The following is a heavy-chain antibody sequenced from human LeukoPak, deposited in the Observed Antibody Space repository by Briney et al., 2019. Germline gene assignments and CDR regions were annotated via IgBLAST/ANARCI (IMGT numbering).Heavy chain of an antibody. CDR2: ISSSSSYI. J-gene: IGHJ3*01. V-gene: IGHV3-21*01. CDR1: GFTFSNYG. D-gene: IGHD3-22*01. CDR3: ARDRDYYDSSGYYAAFDL. Sequence: PGGSLRLSCATSGFTFSNYGMHWVRQAPGKGLEWVSSISSSSSYIYYADSVKGRFTISRDNAKNSLYLQMNSLRAEDTAVYYCARDRDYYDSSGYYAAFDLWGQGTMVTVSS.